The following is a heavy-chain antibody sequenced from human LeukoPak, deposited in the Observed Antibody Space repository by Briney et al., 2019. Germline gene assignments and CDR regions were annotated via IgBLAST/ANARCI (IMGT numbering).Heavy chain of an antibody. V-gene: IGHV4-38-2*02. CDR2: INHSGST. CDR1: GYSINTGYY. J-gene: IGHJ4*02. CDR3: ARGGSYYDY. D-gene: IGHD1-26*01. Sequence: PSETLSLTCTVFGYSINTGYYWGWIRQPPGKGLEWIGEINHSGSTSYNPSLKSRVTISVDTSKNHFSLKLSSVTAADTAVYYCARGGSYYDYWGQGTLVTVSS.